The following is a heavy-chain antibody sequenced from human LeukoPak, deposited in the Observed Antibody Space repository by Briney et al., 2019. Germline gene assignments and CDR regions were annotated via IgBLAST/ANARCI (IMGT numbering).Heavy chain of an antibody. D-gene: IGHD2-2*01. V-gene: IGHV1-69*13. J-gene: IGHJ4*02. Sequence: GASVKVSCKASGYTFTGYYMHWVRQAPGQGLEWMGGIIPIFGTANYAQKFQGRVTITADESTSTAYMELSSLRSEDTAVYYCARDHRYCSSTSCYATYYFDYWGQGTLVTVSS. CDR2: IIPIFGTA. CDR1: GYTFTGYY. CDR3: ARDHRYCSSTSCYATYYFDY.